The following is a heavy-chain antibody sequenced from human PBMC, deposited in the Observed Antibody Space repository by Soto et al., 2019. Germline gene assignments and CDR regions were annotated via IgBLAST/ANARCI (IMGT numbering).Heavy chain of an antibody. V-gene: IGHV4-31*03. CDR2: IYYSGST. CDR1: GGSISSGGYY. J-gene: IGHJ6*02. CDR3: ARDYGSGYYYYGMDV. D-gene: IGHD3-10*01. Sequence: QVQLQESGPGLVKPSQTLSLTCTVSGGSISSGGYYWSWIRQHPGKGLEWIGDIYYSGSTYYNPSLKSRVTMSVDTSKNQFSLKLSSVTAADTAVYYCARDYGSGYYYYGMDVWGQGTTVTVSS.